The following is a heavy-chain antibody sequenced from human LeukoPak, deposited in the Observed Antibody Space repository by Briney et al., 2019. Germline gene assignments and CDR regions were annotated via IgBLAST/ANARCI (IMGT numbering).Heavy chain of an antibody. V-gene: IGHV3-30-3*01. D-gene: IGHD3-22*01. CDR1: GFTFSSYA. Sequence: GGSLRLSCAASGFTFSSYAMHWVRQAPGKGLEWVAVISYDGSNKYYADSVKGRFTISRDNSKNTLYLQMNSLRAEDTAVYYCAKDYVYYYDSSGYSPYGMDVWGQGTTVTVSS. CDR3: AKDYVYYYDSSGYSPYGMDV. J-gene: IGHJ6*02. CDR2: ISYDGSNK.